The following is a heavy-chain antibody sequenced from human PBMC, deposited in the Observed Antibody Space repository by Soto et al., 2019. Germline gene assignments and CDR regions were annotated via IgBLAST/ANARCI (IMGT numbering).Heavy chain of an antibody. D-gene: IGHD3-10*01. CDR2: IWYDGSNK. J-gene: IGHJ4*02. Sequence: WGSLRLSCAACGVTFSIYGMHWVRQAPGKGLEWVAVIWYDGSNKYYADSVKGRFTISRDNSKNTLYLQMNSLRAEDTAVYYCARDIWFGELPIDYWRQGTLVTVSS. CDR1: GVTFSIYG. V-gene: IGHV3-33*01. CDR3: ARDIWFGELPIDY.